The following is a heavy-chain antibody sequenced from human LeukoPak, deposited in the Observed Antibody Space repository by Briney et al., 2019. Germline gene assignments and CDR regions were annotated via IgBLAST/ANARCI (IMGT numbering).Heavy chain of an antibody. CDR2: ISGSGENT. CDR1: GFXFSSYA. J-gene: IGHJ4*02. V-gene: IGHV3-23*01. CDR3: AKTVSGSYSYQGGDY. Sequence: GGSLTLSCAASGFXFSSYAISWVRQAPGKGLEWVSAISGSGENTNYADSVEGRFTMSRDNSRNMLYLQMNSLRDEDTAKYYCAKTVSGSYSYQGGDYWGQGTLVTVSS. D-gene: IGHD3-16*02.